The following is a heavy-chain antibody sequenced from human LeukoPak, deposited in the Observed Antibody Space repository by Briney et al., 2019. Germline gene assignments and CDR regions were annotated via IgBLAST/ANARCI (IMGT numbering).Heavy chain of an antibody. D-gene: IGHD3-3*01. CDR1: GYSITSGSY. Sequence: PSETLSLTCAVSGYSITSGSYWDWIRQPPGKGLEWIGTIYHSGSTYYNPSLKSRVTISVDTSKNQFSLKLSSVTAADTAVYYCARVPLRFLEPFDYWGQGILVTVSS. J-gene: IGHJ4*02. CDR3: ARVPLRFLEPFDY. CDR2: IYHSGST. V-gene: IGHV4-38-2*01.